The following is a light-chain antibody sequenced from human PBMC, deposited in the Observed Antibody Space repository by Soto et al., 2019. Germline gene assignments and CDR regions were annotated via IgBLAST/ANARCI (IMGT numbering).Light chain of an antibody. V-gene: IGKV3-11*01. Sequence: EIVLTQSPATLSLSPGERAALSCRASQVVGRFLAWYQQKPGQAPRLLIYDASNRATGIPARFSGSGSVTDFTLAIDNLEPEDFAVYYCQQRGGWPLTFGGGTKVEIK. J-gene: IGKJ4*01. CDR2: DAS. CDR1: QVVGRF. CDR3: QQRGGWPLT.